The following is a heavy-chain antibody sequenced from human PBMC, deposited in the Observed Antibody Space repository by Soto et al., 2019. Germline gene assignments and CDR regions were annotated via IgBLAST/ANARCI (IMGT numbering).Heavy chain of an antibody. CDR3: AKADGEQWLVPHLDN. CDR2: ISCCGGST. V-gene: IGHV3-11*01. Sequence: QVQLVESGGGVVKPGGSLRLSCAASGFTFSGYYMSWIRQAPGKGLEWVSGISCCGGSTSYADSVKGRFSITRDDSKNTLSLQMNSLRVEDTAQYYCAKADGEQWLVPHLDNWGQGTLVTVS. D-gene: IGHD6-19*01. J-gene: IGHJ4*02. CDR1: GFTFSGYY.